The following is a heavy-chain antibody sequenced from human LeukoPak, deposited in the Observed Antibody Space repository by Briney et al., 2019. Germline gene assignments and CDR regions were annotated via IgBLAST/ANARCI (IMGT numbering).Heavy chain of an antibody. CDR2: IKQDGSEK. D-gene: IGHD3-9*01. CDR3: ARDQRRLRYFDASRAFDI. Sequence: GGSLRLSCAASGFTFSSYWMSRVRQAPGKGLEWVANIKQDGSEKYYVDSVKGRFTISRDNAKNSLYLQMNSLRAEDTAVYYCARDQRRLRYFDASRAFDIWGQGTMVTVSS. V-gene: IGHV3-7*03. J-gene: IGHJ3*02. CDR1: GFTFSSYW.